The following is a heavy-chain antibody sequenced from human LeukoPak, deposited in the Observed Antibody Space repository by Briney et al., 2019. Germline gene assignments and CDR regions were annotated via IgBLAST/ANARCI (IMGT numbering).Heavy chain of an antibody. CDR3: ARGHCSSTSCYDNWFDP. CDR2: IYYSGST. J-gene: IGHJ5*02. CDR1: GGSISSGDYY. D-gene: IGHD2-2*01. V-gene: IGHV4-30-4*01. Sequence: SQTLSLTCTVSGGSISSGDYYWSWIRQPPGKGLEWIGYIYYSGSTNYNPSLKSRVTISVDTSKNQFSLKLSSVTAADTAVYYCARGHCSSTSCYDNWFDPWGQGTLVTVSS.